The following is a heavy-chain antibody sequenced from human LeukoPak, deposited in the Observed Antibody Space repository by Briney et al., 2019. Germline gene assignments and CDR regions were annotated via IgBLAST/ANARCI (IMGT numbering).Heavy chain of an antibody. CDR3: ARQGPDCSGVSCSPAGY. D-gene: IGHD2-15*01. J-gene: IGHJ4*02. V-gene: IGHV3-23*01. Sequence: GGSLRLSCAASGFAFSSYPMSWVRQAPGEGLEWVSAIGASGATTYHADSVKGRFTISRDNSKNTLYLQMNSLRAEDTALYYCARQGPDCSGVSCSPAGYWGQGTLVIVSS. CDR1: GFAFSSYP. CDR2: IGASGATT.